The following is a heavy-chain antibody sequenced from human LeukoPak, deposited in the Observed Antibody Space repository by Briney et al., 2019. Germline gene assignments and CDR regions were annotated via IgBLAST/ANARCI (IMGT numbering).Heavy chain of an antibody. CDR3: ARERGVQLERKLDH. V-gene: IGHV1-2*02. CDR1: GYTXTDYY. CDR2: INPYTGGT. Sequence: GASVKVSCKASGYTXTDYYMHGVRQAPGQGLEWMGWINPYTGGTNYAQKFQGRVTMPRDSSISTAYMELSSLTSDDTAVYYCARERGVQLERKLDHWGQGTLVTVSS. D-gene: IGHD1-1*01. J-gene: IGHJ4*02.